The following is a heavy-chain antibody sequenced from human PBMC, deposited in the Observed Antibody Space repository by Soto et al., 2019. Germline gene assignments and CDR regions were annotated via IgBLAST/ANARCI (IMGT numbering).Heavy chain of an antibody. V-gene: IGHV4-30-2*01. D-gene: IGHD1-26*01. CDR3: AAGGGLPRYY. Sequence: QLQLQESGSGLVKPSQTLSLTCAVSGGSISSGGYSWSWIRQPPGKGLEWIGYIYHSGSTYYNPSLKSRVTRSVARSQRPFSLKLSSVTAAATAVYYCAAGGGLPRYYWGQGTLVTVSS. J-gene: IGHJ4*02. CDR1: GGSISSGGYS. CDR2: IYHSGST.